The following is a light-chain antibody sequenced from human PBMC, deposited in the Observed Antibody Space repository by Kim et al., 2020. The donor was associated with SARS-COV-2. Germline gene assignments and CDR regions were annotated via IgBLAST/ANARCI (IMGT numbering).Light chain of an antibody. J-gene: IGKJ5*01. Sequence: SPGERATRSCRASQSVSSNSLAWYQQKPGQAPRLLIYGASSRATGIPGTFGGSGSGTDFTLTISRLEPEDFAVYYCQQYGRLPITLGQGTRLEIK. V-gene: IGKV3-20*01. CDR3: QQYGRLPIT. CDR1: QSVSSNS. CDR2: GAS.